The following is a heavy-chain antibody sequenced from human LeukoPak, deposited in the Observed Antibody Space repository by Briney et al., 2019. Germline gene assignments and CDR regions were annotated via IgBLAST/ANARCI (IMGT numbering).Heavy chain of an antibody. Sequence: ASVKVSCKASGYTFTSYAMNWLRQAPGQGLEWMGWINTDTGTPTYAQDFTGRFVFSLDTSVSTAYLQISSLKAEDTAVYYCAREGPFGYSSGWYYYWGQGTPVIVSS. CDR2: INTDTGTP. D-gene: IGHD6-19*01. CDR3: AREGPFGYSSGWYYY. CDR1: GYTFTSYA. V-gene: IGHV7-4-1*02. J-gene: IGHJ4*02.